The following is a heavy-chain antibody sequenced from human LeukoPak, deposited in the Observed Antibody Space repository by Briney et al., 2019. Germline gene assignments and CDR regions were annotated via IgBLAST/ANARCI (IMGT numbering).Heavy chain of an antibody. CDR2: IIPIFGTA. Sequence: SVKVSCKASGGTFSSYAISWVRQAPGQGLEWMGGIIPIFGTANYAQKFQGRVAITADESTSTAYMELSSLRSEDTAVYYCAXXYSGXXSXDYWGQGTLVTVSS. CDR1: GGTFSSYA. V-gene: IGHV1-69*13. D-gene: IGHD1-26*01. CDR3: AXXYSGXXSXDY. J-gene: IGHJ4*02.